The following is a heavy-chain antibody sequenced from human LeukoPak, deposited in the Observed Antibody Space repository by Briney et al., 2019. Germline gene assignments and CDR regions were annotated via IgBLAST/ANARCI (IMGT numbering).Heavy chain of an antibody. CDR2: IYHSGST. Sequence: SESLSLTCAVSGYSISSGYYWGWIRQPPGKGLEWIGIIYHSGSTYYNPSLKSRVTISVDTSKNQFSLKLSSVTAADTAVYYCARRGTDKTWLGYYYSYMDVWGKRTTVTVSS. V-gene: IGHV4-38-2*01. CDR3: ARRGTDKTWLGYYYSYMDV. J-gene: IGHJ6*03. D-gene: IGHD6-19*01. CDR1: GYSISSGYY.